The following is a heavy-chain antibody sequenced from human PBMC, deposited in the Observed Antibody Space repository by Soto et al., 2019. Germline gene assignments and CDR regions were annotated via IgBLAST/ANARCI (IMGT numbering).Heavy chain of an antibody. D-gene: IGHD2-15*01. CDR2: IYYSGST. CDR1: GGSISSSSYY. CDR3: ATLGSEYFDY. Sequence: SETLSLTCTVSGGSISSSSYYWGWIRQPPGKGLEWIGSIYYSGSTYYNPSLKSRVTISVDTSKNQFSLKLSSVAAADTAVYYCATLGSEYFDYWGQGTLVTVSS. V-gene: IGHV4-39*01. J-gene: IGHJ4*02.